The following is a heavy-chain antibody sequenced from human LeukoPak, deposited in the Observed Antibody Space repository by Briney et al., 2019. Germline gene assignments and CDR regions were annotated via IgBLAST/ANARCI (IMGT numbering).Heavy chain of an antibody. D-gene: IGHD6-6*01. V-gene: IGHV1-46*01. CDR3: ARKGIPYSSSPYYFDY. CDR1: GYTFTGYY. CDR2: INPSGGST. Sequence: GASVKVSCKASGYTFTGYYMHWVRQAPGQGLEWMGIINPSGGSTSYAQKFQGRVTMTRDMSTSTVYMELSSLRSEDTAVYYCARKGIPYSSSPYYFDYWGQGTLVTVSS. J-gene: IGHJ4*02.